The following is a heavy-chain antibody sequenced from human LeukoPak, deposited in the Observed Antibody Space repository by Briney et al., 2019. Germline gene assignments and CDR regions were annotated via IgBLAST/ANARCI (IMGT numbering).Heavy chain of an antibody. Sequence: ASVKVSCKASGYTFTDYYMHWVRQPPGQGVEWMGWINPNGGDTNYAQKFQGRVTMTRDTSISTAHMEVSRLRSDDTAVYYCARANFLYCGSSTCLFDYWGQGTLVTVSS. D-gene: IGHD2-2*01. V-gene: IGHV1-2*02. CDR1: GYTFTDYY. CDR2: INPNGGDT. J-gene: IGHJ4*02. CDR3: ARANFLYCGSSTCLFDY.